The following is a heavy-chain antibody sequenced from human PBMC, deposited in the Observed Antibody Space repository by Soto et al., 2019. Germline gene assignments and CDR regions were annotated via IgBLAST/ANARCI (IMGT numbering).Heavy chain of an antibody. V-gene: IGHV4-31*03. J-gene: IGHJ6*02. CDR2: IYYSGRT. CDR3: AASCVACGGFNYYGMDV. D-gene: IGHD5-12*01. Sequence: QVQLQESGPGLVKPSQTLSLTCTVSGGSISSGGYYWSWIRQHPGKGLEWIGYIYYSGRTYYNPSPKSRVTISVDTSKNQFSLKLSSVTAADTAVYYCAASCVACGGFNYYGMDVWGQGTTVTVSS. CDR1: GGSISSGGYY.